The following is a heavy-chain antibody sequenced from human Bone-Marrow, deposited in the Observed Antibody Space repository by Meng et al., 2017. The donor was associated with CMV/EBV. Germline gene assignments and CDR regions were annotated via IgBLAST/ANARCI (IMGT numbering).Heavy chain of an antibody. D-gene: IGHD6-13*01. CDR2: ISSSSSYI. V-gene: IGHV3-21*01. CDR1: GFTFSSYS. J-gene: IGHJ4*02. CDR3: ARDYRRPAAAGIRFDY. Sequence: EVQLVESGGGLVKPGGSLRLLCSASGFTFSSYSMNWVRQAPGKGLEWVSSISSSSSYIYYADSVKGRFTISRDNAKNSLYLQMNSLRAEDTAVYYCARDYRRPAAAGIRFDYWGQGTMGTVSS.